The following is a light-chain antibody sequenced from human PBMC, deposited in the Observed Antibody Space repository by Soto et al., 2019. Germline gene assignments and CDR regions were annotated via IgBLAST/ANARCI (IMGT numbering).Light chain of an antibody. Sequence: DIVLTQSPESLAVSLGERATINCESSQSLLYGSNYKNYLAWYQQKPGQPPKLLIYWASTRASGVPDRFTGSRSGTDFTLTISSLQAEDVALYYCQQYYGNPQTFGQGTRLEIK. V-gene: IGKV4-1*01. J-gene: IGKJ2*01. CDR3: QQYYGNPQT. CDR1: QSLLYGSNYKNY. CDR2: WAS.